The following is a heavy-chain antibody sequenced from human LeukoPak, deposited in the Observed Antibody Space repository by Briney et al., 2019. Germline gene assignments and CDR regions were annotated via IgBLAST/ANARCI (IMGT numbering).Heavy chain of an antibody. V-gene: IGHV1-8*01. Sequence: ASVKVSCKASGYTFTSYDINWVRQATGQGLEWMGWMNPNSGNTGYAQKFQGRVTITADESASTAYMELSSLRSEDTAVYYCASCSSHHDAFDIWGQGTMVTVSS. J-gene: IGHJ3*02. CDR1: GYTFTSYD. CDR2: MNPNSGNT. CDR3: ASCSSHHDAFDI. D-gene: IGHD6-6*01.